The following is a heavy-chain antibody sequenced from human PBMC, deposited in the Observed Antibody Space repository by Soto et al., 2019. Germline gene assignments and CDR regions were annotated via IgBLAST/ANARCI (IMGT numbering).Heavy chain of an antibody. J-gene: IGHJ5*02. CDR3: AREGPLKRKWLRGNWFDP. CDR2: ISSSSSTI. D-gene: IGHD5-12*01. CDR1: GFTFSSYS. V-gene: IGHV3-48*02. Sequence: GGSLRLSCAASGFTFSSYSMNWVRQAPGKGLEWVSYISSSSSTIYYADSVKGRFTISRDNAKNSLYLQMNSLRDEDTAVYYCAREGPLKRKWLRGNWFDPWGQGTLVTVSS.